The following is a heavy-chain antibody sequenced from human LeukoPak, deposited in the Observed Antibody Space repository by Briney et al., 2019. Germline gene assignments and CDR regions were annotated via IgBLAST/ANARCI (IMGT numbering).Heavy chain of an antibody. J-gene: IGHJ4*02. Sequence: SETLSLTCTVSGGSISSYYWSWIRQPPGKGLEWIGYIYYSGSTNYNPSPKSRVTISADRPYNQFSLNLRSVTAADTAVYYCARYMVVAASLDYWGQGALVTVSS. CDR3: ARYMVVAASLDY. D-gene: IGHD2-15*01. CDR1: GGSISSYY. CDR2: IYYSGST. V-gene: IGHV4-59*12.